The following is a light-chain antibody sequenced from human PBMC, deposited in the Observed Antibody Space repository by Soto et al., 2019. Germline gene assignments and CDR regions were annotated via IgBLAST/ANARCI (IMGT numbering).Light chain of an antibody. CDR2: SNN. CDR1: SSNIGSNY. Sequence: QSVLTQPPSASGTPGQRVTISCSGSSSNIGSNYVYWYQQFPGTAPKLLIYSNNQRPSGVPDRFSGSTSGTSASLAISGLQSEDEADDYCAAWDDSLSGRVFGGGTKLTVL. V-gene: IGLV1-47*02. J-gene: IGLJ3*02. CDR3: AAWDDSLSGRV.